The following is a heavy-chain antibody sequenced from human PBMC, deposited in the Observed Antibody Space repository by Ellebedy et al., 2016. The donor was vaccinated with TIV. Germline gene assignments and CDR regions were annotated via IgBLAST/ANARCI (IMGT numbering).Heavy chain of an antibody. V-gene: IGHV1-46*01. Sequence: AASVKVSCKASGYTFTTYYIHWMRQAPGHGLEWMGIVNPSGGSTSYAQKFQGRVTMTRDTSTSTVYMELSSLRSEDTAVYYCARGSTTVTSKNWFDPWGQGTPVTVSS. D-gene: IGHD4-17*01. CDR1: GYTFTTYY. J-gene: IGHJ5*02. CDR3: ARGSTTVTSKNWFDP. CDR2: VNPSGGST.